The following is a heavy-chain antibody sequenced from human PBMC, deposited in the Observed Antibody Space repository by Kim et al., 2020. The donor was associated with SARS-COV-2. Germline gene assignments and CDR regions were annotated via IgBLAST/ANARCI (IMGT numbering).Heavy chain of an antibody. J-gene: IGHJ1*01. V-gene: IGHV3-53*01. CDR2: IYSGGNT. D-gene: IGHD3-10*02. CDR3: ATVVFSDVAGYFKN. CDR1: GYTVTYSY. Sequence: GGSLRLSCAASGYTVTYSYMGWVRQAPGKGLEWVSFIYSGGNTIYAASVKGRLIISRDHSKNTLYLQMNSLRAEDTAVYYCATVVFSDVAGYFKNWGQGTLVIAS.